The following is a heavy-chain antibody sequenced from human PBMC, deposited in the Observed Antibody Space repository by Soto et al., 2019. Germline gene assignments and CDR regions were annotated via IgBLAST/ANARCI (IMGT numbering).Heavy chain of an antibody. D-gene: IGHD5-12*01. CDR3: ARSYSSSSYSKGYSGYDYGDGMDV. Sequence: ASVKVSCKASGGTFSSYAISWVRQAPGQGLEWMGGIIPIFGTANYAQKFQGRVTITADESTSTAYMELSSLRSEDTAVYYCARSYSSSSYSKGYSGYDYGDGMDVWGQGTTVTVSS. CDR1: GGTFSSYA. V-gene: IGHV1-69*13. J-gene: IGHJ6*02. CDR2: IIPIFGTA.